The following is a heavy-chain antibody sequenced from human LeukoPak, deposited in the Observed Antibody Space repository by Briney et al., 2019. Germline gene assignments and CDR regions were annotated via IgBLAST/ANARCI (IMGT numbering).Heavy chain of an antibody. V-gene: IGHV3-30*18. CDR1: GFTFSSYG. Sequence: GRSLRLSCAASGFTFSSYGMHWVRQAPGKGLEWVAVISYDGSNKYYADSVKGRFTISRDNSKNTLYLQMNSLRAEDTAVYYCAKDFTGYSSINWGQGTLVTVSS. D-gene: IGHD6-19*01. J-gene: IGHJ4*02. CDR3: AKDFTGYSSIN. CDR2: ISYDGSNK.